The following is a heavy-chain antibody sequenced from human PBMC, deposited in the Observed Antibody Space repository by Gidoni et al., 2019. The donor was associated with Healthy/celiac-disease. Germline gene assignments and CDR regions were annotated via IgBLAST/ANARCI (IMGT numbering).Heavy chain of an antibody. CDR1: GFTFSSYG. Sequence: VQLVESGGGVVQPGRSLRLSCAASGFTFSSYGMHWVRQAPGKGLEWVAVISYDGSNKYYADSVKGRFTISRDNSKNTLYLQMNSLRAEDTAVYYCAKDRGDGLYYYYGMDVWGQGTTVTVSS. CDR2: ISYDGSNK. J-gene: IGHJ6*02. D-gene: IGHD3-10*01. CDR3: AKDRGDGLYYYYGMDV. V-gene: IGHV3-30*18.